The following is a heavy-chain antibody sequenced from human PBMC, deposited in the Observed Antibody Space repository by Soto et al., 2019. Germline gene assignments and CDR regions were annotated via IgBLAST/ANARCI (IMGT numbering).Heavy chain of an antibody. D-gene: IGHD1-26*01. CDR1: GGTFSNYA. CDR3: ARRGVANSRDAFDI. CDR2: AIPVYGST. J-gene: IGHJ3*02. Sequence: QVQLVQSGAEVKKPGTSVKVSCEVSGGTFSNYAITWVRQAPGQGLEWLGGAIPVYGSTNYAQKFQGRVTMTAGESATTTFMALSSLRSDDTAVYYCARRGVANSRDAFDIWGQGTLVTVS. V-gene: IGHV1-69*01.